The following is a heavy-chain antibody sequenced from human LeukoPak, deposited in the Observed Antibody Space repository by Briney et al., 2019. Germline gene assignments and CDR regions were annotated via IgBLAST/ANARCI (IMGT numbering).Heavy chain of an antibody. CDR3: ARADDPEYYFDY. V-gene: IGHV1-2*02. D-gene: IGHD1-1*01. J-gene: IGHJ4*02. Sequence: ASVKVSRKASGYTFTGYYMHWVRQAPGQGLEWMGWINPNSGGTNYAQKFQGRVTMTRDTSISTAYMELSRLRSDDTAVYYCARADDPEYYFDYWGQGTLVTVSS. CDR1: GYTFTGYY. CDR2: INPNSGGT.